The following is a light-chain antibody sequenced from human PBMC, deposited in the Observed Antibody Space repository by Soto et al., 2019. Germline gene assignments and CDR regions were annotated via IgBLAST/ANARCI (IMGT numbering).Light chain of an antibody. CDR2: RAS. V-gene: IGKV1-5*03. Sequence: DIQMTQSPTTLSPSVGARVTITCRSSQSISSWLAWYQQKPGKAPKLLIYRASTLKSGVPSRFSGSGSGTEFTLTISSLQPDDFATYYCQQYNSYSPLTFGRGTKVDI. CDR1: QSISSW. CDR3: QQYNSYSPLT. J-gene: IGKJ4*01.